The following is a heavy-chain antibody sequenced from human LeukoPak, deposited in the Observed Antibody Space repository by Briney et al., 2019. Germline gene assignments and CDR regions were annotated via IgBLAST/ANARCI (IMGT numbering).Heavy chain of an antibody. CDR2: ITWNSGSI. CDR3: AKSGGSGDDSRYYAYYYMDV. J-gene: IGHJ6*03. V-gene: IGHV3-9*03. CDR1: GFTFDDYA. Sequence: GGSLRLSCAASGFTFDDYAMHWVRQAPGKGLEGVSGITWNSGSIGYADSVKGRFTISRDNAKNSLYLQMNSLRAEDMALYHCAKSGGSGDDSRYYAYYYMDVWGKGTMVTVSS. D-gene: IGHD5-12*01.